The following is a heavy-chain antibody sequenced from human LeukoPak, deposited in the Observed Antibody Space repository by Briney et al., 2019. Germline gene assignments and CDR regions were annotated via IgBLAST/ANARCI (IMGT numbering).Heavy chain of an antibody. D-gene: IGHD6-13*01. V-gene: IGHV3-7*01. CDR3: AREIAQQLDY. CDR1: GFTFSSYW. CDR2: IKQDGSEK. Sequence: GGSLRLSCAASGFTFSSYWMNWVRQAPGKGLEWVANIKQDGSEKYYVDSVKGRFIISRDDAKNSLFLQMNSLRVEDTAVYYCAREIAQQLDYWGQGTLVTVSS. J-gene: IGHJ4*02.